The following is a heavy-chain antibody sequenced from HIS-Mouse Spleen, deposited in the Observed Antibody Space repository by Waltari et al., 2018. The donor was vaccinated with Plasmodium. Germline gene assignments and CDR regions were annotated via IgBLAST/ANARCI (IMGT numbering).Heavy chain of an antibody. CDR1: GYTFTGYY. CDR3: ARVLGYKAAAGTFVEYFQH. CDR2: SNPNRG. D-gene: IGHD6-13*01. V-gene: IGHV1-2*02. J-gene: IGHJ1*01. Sequence: QVQLVQSGAEVKKPGASVKVSCKASGYTFTGYYMHWVRQAPGQGLEWMGWSNPNRGDTSISTAYMELSRLRSDDTAVYYCARVLGYKAAAGTFVEYFQHWGQGTLVTVSS.